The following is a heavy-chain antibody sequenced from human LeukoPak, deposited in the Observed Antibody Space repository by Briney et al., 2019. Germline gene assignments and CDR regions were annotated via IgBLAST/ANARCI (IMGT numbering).Heavy chain of an antibody. CDR2: LSYDRINK. Sequence: LSYDRINKYYPDSVNRPFPISRDHSKNTLYLQMNRLRCEDTAVYYCARVTGGILNYFDSWGQGTLVTVSS. J-gene: IGHJ4*02. D-gene: IGHD3-16*01. V-gene: IGHV3-30-3*01. CDR3: ARVTGGILNYFDS.